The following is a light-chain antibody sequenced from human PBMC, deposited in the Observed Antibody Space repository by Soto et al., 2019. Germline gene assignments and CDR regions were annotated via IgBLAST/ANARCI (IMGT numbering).Light chain of an antibody. CDR2: WAS. Sequence: DIVMTQSPDSLAVSLGERATINCKSSQSVLYSSNNKNSLAWYQQKPGQPPKLLIYWASTRESGVPDRFSGSGSGSDFTLTISSLQAEDVAVYDCQHREAFGQGTKVEIK. V-gene: IGKV4-1*01. CDR3: QHREA. J-gene: IGKJ1*01. CDR1: QSVLYSSNNKNS.